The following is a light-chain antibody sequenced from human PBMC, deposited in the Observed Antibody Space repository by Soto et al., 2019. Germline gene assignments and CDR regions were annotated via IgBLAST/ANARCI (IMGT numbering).Light chain of an antibody. CDR1: SSDVGGNKY. CDR3: TSSTSDSLYV. J-gene: IGLJ1*01. V-gene: IGLV2-14*01. CDR2: KVS. Sequence: QSVLTQPASVSGSPGQSITISCTGTSSDVGGNKYVSWYQQYPGKVPKLLINKVSNRPSGVSNRFSGSKSGNTASLTISGLLAEDEADYFYTSSTSDSLYVFGTGTKLTVL.